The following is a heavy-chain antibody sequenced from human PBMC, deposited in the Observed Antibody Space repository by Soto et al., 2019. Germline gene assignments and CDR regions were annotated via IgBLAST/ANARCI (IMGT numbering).Heavy chain of an antibody. V-gene: IGHV3-21*01. D-gene: IGHD3-10*01. CDR3: ARADLTMVRVRLPDY. Sequence: EVQLVESGGGLVKPGGSLRLSCAASGFTFSSYSMNWVRQAPGKGLEWVSSISSSSSYIYYADSVKGRFTISRDNAKNSLYLQMNSLRAEDTAVYYCARADLTMVRVRLPDYWGQGTLVTVSS. J-gene: IGHJ4*02. CDR1: GFTFSSYS. CDR2: ISSSSSYI.